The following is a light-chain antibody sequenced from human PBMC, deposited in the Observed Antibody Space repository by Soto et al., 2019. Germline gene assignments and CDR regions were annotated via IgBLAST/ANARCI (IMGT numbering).Light chain of an antibody. Sequence: DIVMTQSPDSLAVSLGERAAINCKSSQSLLSTSDNNNYLAWYQQKPGQPPKLLFYWASSRQSGVPDRFSGSGSGTDFTLSIRGLQAEDVAVYYCQQYYGSPETLGQGTKVEIK. CDR1: QSLLSTSDNNNY. CDR2: WAS. V-gene: IGKV4-1*01. J-gene: IGKJ1*01. CDR3: QQYYGSPET.